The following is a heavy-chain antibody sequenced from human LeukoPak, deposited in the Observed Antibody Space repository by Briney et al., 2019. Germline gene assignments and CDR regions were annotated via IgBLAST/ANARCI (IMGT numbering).Heavy chain of an antibody. CDR3: AKAVGARPYFDY. J-gene: IGHJ4*02. CDR2: ISWNSGSI. V-gene: IGHV3-9*01. D-gene: IGHD1-26*01. CDR1: GFTFDDYA. Sequence: SLRLSCAASGFTFDDYAMHWVRQAPGKGLEWVSGISWNSGSIGYADSVKGRFTISRDNAKNSLYLQMNSLRAEDTALYYCAKAVGARPYFDYWGQGTLVTVSS.